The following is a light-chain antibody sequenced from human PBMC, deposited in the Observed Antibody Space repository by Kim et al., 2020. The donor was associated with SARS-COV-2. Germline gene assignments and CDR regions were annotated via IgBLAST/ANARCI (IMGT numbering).Light chain of an antibody. V-gene: IGKV1-5*01. CDR1: QSISSW. J-gene: IGKJ1*01. Sequence: ASVGERVTITCRASQSISSWLAWYQQKPGEAPKLLIYDASSLESGVPSRFRGSGSGTGFTLTISSLQPDDFATYSCQQYNGYPWTFGQVTKVDIK. CDR2: DAS. CDR3: QQYNGYPWT.